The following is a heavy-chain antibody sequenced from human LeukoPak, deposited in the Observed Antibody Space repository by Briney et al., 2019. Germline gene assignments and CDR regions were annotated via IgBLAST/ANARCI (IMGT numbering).Heavy chain of an antibody. Sequence: SVKVSCRASGGTFSSYAISWVRQAPRQGLGWMGGIIPIFGTANYAQKFQGRVTITADKSTSTAYMELSSLRSEDTAVYYCRGIAVAGTYFDYWGQGTLVTVSS. CDR1: GGTFSSYA. J-gene: IGHJ4*02. CDR2: IIPIFGTA. D-gene: IGHD6-19*01. CDR3: RGIAVAGTYFDY. V-gene: IGHV1-69*06.